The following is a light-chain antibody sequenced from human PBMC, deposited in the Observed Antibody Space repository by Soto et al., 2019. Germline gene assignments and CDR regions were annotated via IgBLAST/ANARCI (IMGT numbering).Light chain of an antibody. CDR1: NRDVGGYNY. CDR3: CSYAATYTYV. CDR2: GVS. J-gene: IGLJ1*01. V-gene: IGLV2-11*01. Sequence: QSVLTQAHSWSGSPGQSVTISCTETNRDVGGYNYVSWYQQSPGKAPKLLIYGVSERPSGVPDRFSGSKSGSTASLTISGLQAEDEADYYCCSYAATYTYVFGTGTKVTVL.